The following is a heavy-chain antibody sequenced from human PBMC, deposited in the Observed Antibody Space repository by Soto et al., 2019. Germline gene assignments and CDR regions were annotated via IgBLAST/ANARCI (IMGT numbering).Heavy chain of an antibody. J-gene: IGHJ4*02. CDR1: EFTFSSYA. CDR2: ISGSGGST. V-gene: IGHV3-23*01. D-gene: IGHD3-22*01. Sequence: PGGSLRLSCAASEFTFSSYAMSWVRQAPGKGLEWVSAISGSGGSTYYADSVKGRFTISRDNSKNTLYLQMNSLRAEDTAVYYCAKDPGIRNSDSSGLVDYWGQGTLVTVSS. CDR3: AKDPGIRNSDSSGLVDY.